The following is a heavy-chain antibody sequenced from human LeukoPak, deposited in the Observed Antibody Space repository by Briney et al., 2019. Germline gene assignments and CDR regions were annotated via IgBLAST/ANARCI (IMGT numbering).Heavy chain of an antibody. CDR3: ARARPGIAVAGTRPGYFDY. V-gene: IGHV4-34*01. CDR2: INHSGST. CDR1: GGSFSGYY. D-gene: IGHD6-19*01. Sequence: SETLSLTCAVYGGSFSGYYWSWIRQPPGKGLEWIGEINHSGSTNYNPSLKSRVTISVDTSKNQFSLKLSSVTAADMAVYYCARARPGIAVAGTRPGYFDYWGQGTLVTVSS. J-gene: IGHJ4*02.